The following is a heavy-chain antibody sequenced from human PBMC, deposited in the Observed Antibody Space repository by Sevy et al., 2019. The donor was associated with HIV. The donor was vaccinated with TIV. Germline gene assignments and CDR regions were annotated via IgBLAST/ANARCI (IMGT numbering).Heavy chain of an antibody. D-gene: IGHD1-7*01. V-gene: IGHV4-38-2*01. J-gene: IGHJ3*02. CDR1: GYSISSDDY. CDR2: IYHSGNT. CDR3: ARTLRVNFETRATAFNI. Sequence: SETLSLTCAVSGYSISSDDYWVWIRQPPGKGLEWIGNIYHSGNTYYNPSLKSRVTMSLDTSMNQFSLRLTSVTAAETAVYYCARTLRVNFETRATAFNIWGQGTMVTVSS.